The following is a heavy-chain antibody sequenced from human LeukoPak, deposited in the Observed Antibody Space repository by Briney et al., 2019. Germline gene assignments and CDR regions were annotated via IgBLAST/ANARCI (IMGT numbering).Heavy chain of an antibody. CDR1: GGSISISSYY. D-gene: IGHD6-6*01. CDR3: ARVDARIAGRPYFDY. V-gene: IGHV4-39*07. Sequence: PSETLSLTCTVSGGSISISSYYWGWIRQPPGKGLEWIASIYYSGRTYYSPSLKSRVTISVDTSTNQFSLNLRSVTAADTAVYYCARVDARIAGRPYFDYWGQGSLVTVSS. CDR2: IYYSGRT. J-gene: IGHJ4*02.